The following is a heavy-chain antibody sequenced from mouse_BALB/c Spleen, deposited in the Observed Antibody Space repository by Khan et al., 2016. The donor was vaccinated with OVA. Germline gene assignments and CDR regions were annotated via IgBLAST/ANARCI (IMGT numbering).Heavy chain of an antibody. Sequence: EVKLQESGPGLVKPSQSLSLTCTVTGYSITSDYAWNWIRQFPGNKLEWMGYISYSGSTNYNPALKIRISITRDPSKNQFFLQLNSVTTEDTATYYCARDGSRYNYAMDYWGQGTSGTVSS. CDR3: ARDGSRYNYAMDY. V-gene: IGHV3-2*02. CDR2: ISYSGST. J-gene: IGHJ4*01. CDR1: GYSITSDYA. D-gene: IGHD2-3*01.